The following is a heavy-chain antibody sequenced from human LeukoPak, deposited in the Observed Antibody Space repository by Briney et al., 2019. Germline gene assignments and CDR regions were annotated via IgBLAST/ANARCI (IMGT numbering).Heavy chain of an antibody. Sequence: GGSPRLSCAASGFTFSSYGMHWVRQAPGKGLEWVAVIWYDGSNKYYADSVKGRFTISRDNSKNTLYLQMNSLRAEDTAVYYCAHLGYCSSTSCSSTLLDAFDIWGQGTMVTVSS. CDR2: IWYDGSNK. J-gene: IGHJ3*02. V-gene: IGHV3-33*01. CDR1: GFTFSSYG. D-gene: IGHD2-2*01. CDR3: AHLGYCSSTSCSSTLLDAFDI.